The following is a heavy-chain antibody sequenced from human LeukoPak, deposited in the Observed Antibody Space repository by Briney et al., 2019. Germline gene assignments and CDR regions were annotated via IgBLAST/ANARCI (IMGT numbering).Heavy chain of an antibody. Sequence: SETLSLTCTVSGGSISSYYWSWIRQPAGKGLEWIGRIYNSGSTNYNPSLKSRVTMSVDTSKNQFSLKLSSVTTADTAVYYCARDMSYYYDSSGSPDYWGQGTLVTVSS. CDR2: IYNSGST. J-gene: IGHJ4*02. D-gene: IGHD3-22*01. CDR3: ARDMSYYYDSSGSPDY. V-gene: IGHV4-4*07. CDR1: GGSISSYY.